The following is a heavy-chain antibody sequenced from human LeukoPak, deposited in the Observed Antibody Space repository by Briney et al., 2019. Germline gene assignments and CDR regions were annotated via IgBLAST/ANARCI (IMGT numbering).Heavy chain of an antibody. V-gene: IGHV1-24*01. J-gene: IGHJ4*02. D-gene: IGHD2-21*02. CDR3: ARDPFGVTCGGDCSHFDY. CDR1: GYTLTELS. CDR2: FDPEDGET. Sequence: GASVTVSCKVSGYTLTELSMHWVRQAPGKGLEWMGGFDPEDGETIYAQKFQGRVTMTEDTSTDTAYMELSSLRSEDTAVYYCARDPFGVTCGGDCSHFDYWGQGTLVTVSS.